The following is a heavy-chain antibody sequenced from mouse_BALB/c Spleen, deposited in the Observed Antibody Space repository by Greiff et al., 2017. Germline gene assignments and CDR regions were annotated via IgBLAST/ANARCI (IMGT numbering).Heavy chain of an antibody. CDR1: GYTFTSYW. V-gene: IGHV1-87*01. J-gene: IGHJ2*01. CDR2: IYPGDGDT. D-gene: IGHD6-1*01. Sequence: VQLVESGAELARPGASVKLSCKASGYTFTSYWMQWVKQRPGQGLEWIGAIYPGDGDTRYTQKFKGKATLTADKSSSTAYMQLSSLASEDSAVYYCARSSPSYFDYWGQGTTLTVSS. CDR3: ARSSPSYFDY.